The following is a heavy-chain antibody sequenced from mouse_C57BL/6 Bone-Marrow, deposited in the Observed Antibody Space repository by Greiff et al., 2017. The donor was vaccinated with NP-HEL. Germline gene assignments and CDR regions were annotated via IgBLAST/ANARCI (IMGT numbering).Heavy chain of an antibody. J-gene: IGHJ2*01. CDR1: GFNIKDDY. Sequence: DVKLVESGAELVRPGASVKSSCTASGFNIKDDYMHWVKQRPEQGLEWVGWIDPENGDTEYASKFQGKATITADTSSNTAYLQLSSLTSEDTAVYYCTLYSLFDYWGQGTTLTVSS. V-gene: IGHV14-4*01. CDR2: IDPENGDT. CDR3: TLYSLFDY. D-gene: IGHD2-1*01.